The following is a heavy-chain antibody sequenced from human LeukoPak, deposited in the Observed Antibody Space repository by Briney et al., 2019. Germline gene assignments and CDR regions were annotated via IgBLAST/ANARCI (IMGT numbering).Heavy chain of an antibody. Sequence: AAVKVSCMGSVWTFTGDYIHGVGQAPGQGVEWMGWINPMSGGTNNTEKLHGRGSTTRDTYIDTPHMEGTRRTSDATAVYYCAREDGSFDYRGQGTLVIVSS. CDR1: VWTFTGDY. D-gene: IGHD5-24*01. CDR2: INPMSGGT. J-gene: IGHJ4*02. V-gene: IGHV1-2*02. CDR3: AREDGSFDY.